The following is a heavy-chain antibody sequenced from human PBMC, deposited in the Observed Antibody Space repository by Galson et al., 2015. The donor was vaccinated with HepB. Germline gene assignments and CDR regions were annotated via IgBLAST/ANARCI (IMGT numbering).Heavy chain of an antibody. J-gene: IGHJ5*02. CDR2: NSPYNRDR. CDR3: ARGALVGVIGGSLNNWFDP. V-gene: IGHV1-18*01. Sequence: SVKVSCKASGYIFSTYSITWVRRAPGQGLEWMGWNSPYNRDRNYARKFQGRVTMTADTFASTAYMELKSLRSDDTAVYYCARGALVGVIGGSLNNWFDPWGQGTLVTVSS. D-gene: IGHD2-15*01. CDR1: GYIFSTYS.